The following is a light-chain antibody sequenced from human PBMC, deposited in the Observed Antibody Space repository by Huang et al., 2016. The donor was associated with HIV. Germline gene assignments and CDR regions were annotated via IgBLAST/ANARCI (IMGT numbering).Light chain of an antibody. CDR2: ASA. J-gene: IGKJ4*01. Sequence: DIQMTQSPSSLSASVGDRVTITCRASQSISSYFNWYQQKPGKAPKLLFYASASMQSGVPSRFSGSGSGTDFTLTISSLQPEDFATYYCQQSYSSLTFGGGTKVEIK. CDR1: QSISSY. V-gene: IGKV1-39*01. CDR3: QQSYSSLT.